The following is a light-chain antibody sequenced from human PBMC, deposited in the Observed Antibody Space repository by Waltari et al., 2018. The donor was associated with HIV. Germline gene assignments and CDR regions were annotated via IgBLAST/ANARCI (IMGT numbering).Light chain of an antibody. CDR1: SGSVSTNYY. Sequence: QTVVTQEPSFSVSPGGTVTLTCGLSSGSVSTNYYPSWYQQAPGQAPRTLIYDTNSPSSGVPDLFSGSILGNKAALTITGAQAYDESDYYCVLYMGSGIWVFGGGTKLTVL. CDR2: DTN. V-gene: IGLV8-61*01. J-gene: IGLJ3*02. CDR3: VLYMGSGIWV.